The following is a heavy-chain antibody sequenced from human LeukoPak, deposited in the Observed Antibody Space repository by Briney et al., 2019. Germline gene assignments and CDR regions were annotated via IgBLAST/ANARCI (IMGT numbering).Heavy chain of an antibody. D-gene: IGHD4-17*01. CDR1: GGSISSYY. J-gene: IGHJ5*02. V-gene: IGHV4-4*07. Sequence: SETLSLTCTVSGGSISSYYWNWIRQPAGKGLEWLGRIYTSGRTNYNTSLKSRVTMSADTSKNQLSLKLSSVTAADTAVYYCARDRPLATVTTVDTYGFDPWGQGTLVTVSS. CDR2: IYTSGRT. CDR3: ARDRPLATVTTVDTYGFDP.